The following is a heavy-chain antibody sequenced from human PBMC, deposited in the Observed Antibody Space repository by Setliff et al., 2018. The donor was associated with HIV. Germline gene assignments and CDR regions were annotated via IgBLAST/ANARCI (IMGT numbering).Heavy chain of an antibody. V-gene: IGHV4-61*02. CDR3: ARVARGGHSSRWYYFDY. D-gene: IGHD6-13*01. CDR2: IYTSGST. CDR1: GGSISSGSYY. J-gene: IGHJ4*02. Sequence: ASETLSLTCTVSGGSISSGSYYWSWIRQPAGKGLEWIGRIYTSGSTKYNPSLKSRVTISVDTSKNQFSLKVSPVTAADTAVYYCARVARGGHSSRWYYFDYWGQGTLVTVSS.